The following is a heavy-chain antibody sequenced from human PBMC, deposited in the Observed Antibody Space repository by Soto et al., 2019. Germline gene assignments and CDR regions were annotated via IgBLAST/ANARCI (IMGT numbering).Heavy chain of an antibody. J-gene: IGHJ6*02. D-gene: IGHD6-19*01. CDR1: GYSVSSNSVA. CDR3: ASADIAVTTMYYYYYGMDV. V-gene: IGHV6-1*01. CDR2: TYYRSKWFN. Sequence: SQTLSLTCAISGYSVSSNSVAWNWIRQSPSRGLEWLGRTYYRSKWFNDYAVSVKSRITINPDTSKNQFSLHLNSVTPEDTAVYYCASADIAVTTMYYYYYGMDVWGQGTTVTVSS.